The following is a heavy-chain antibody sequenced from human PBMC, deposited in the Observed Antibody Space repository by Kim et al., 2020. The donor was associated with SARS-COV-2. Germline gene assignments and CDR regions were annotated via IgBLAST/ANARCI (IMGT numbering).Heavy chain of an antibody. CDR1: GGSISSGGYY. D-gene: IGHD6-13*01. J-gene: IGHJ4*02. V-gene: IGHV4-31*03. CDR2: IYYSGST. Sequence: SETLSLTCTVSGGSISSGGYYWSWIRQHPGKGLEWIGYIYYSGSTYYNPSLKSRVTISVDTSKNQFSLKLSSVTAADTAVYYCARSSIAASMGGVWGQGTLVTVSS. CDR3: ARSSIAASMGGV.